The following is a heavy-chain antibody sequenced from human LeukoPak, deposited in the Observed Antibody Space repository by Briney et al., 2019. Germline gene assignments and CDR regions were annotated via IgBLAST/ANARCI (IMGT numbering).Heavy chain of an antibody. J-gene: IGHJ3*02. V-gene: IGHV2-5*01. D-gene: IGHD2-15*01. CDR2: IYGNDEK. Sequence: SGPTLVNPTQTLTLTCTFSGFSFSSGGVGVGWIRQPPGGALEWLGVIYGNDEKLYSSSLQNRLSITKDTSKNQVVLTMANMDPVDTATYYCAHRHRGVASVIWGQGTMVTVSS. CDR3: AHRHRGVASVI. CDR1: GFSFSSGGVG.